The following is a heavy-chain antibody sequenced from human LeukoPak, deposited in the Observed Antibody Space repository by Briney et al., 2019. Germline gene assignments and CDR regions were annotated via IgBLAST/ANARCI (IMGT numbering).Heavy chain of an antibody. J-gene: IGHJ4*02. V-gene: IGHV3-48*03. CDR3: SRERPRIALARYYFDY. CDR2: ISSSCSTI. D-gene: IGHD6-19*01. CDR1: GFTFSSYE. Sequence: GGSLRLSCAASGFTFSSYEMNWVRQAPGKGLEWVSYISSSCSTIYYADSVKGRFTIPRDNAKNPLYLQINSLRAEDTAVYYCSRERPRIALARYYFDYWGQGTLVTVSS.